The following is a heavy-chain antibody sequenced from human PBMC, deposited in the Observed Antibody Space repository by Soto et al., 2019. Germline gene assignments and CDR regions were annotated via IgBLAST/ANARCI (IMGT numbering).Heavy chain of an antibody. CDR2: ISGSGGNT. Sequence: GGSLRLSCRASGFTFSSYTMSWVRQPPGKGLEWVSTISGSGGNTYYADSVKGRFTISRDNSKNTLYLHMNSLRAEDTAVYFCXNGLPDTIYGVLIRFDYWGQGTLVTVSS. D-gene: IGHD3-3*01. J-gene: IGHJ4*02. CDR3: XNGLPDTIYGVLIRFDY. CDR1: GFTFSSYT. V-gene: IGHV3-23*01.